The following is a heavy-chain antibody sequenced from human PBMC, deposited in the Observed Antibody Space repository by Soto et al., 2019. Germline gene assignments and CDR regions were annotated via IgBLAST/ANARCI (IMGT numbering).Heavy chain of an antibody. D-gene: IGHD6-13*01. CDR1: GYIFTSYW. V-gene: IGHV5-51*01. CDR3: ARQRGSDRYSSILGYYCYYCYMVV. J-gene: IGHJ6*03. CDR2: IYPGDSDT. Sequence: PGESLKISSKGSGYIFTSYWIGGVRQMPGKGLEWMGIIYPGDSDTRYSPSFQGQVTISADKSISTAYLQWSSLKASDTAMYYCARQRGSDRYSSILGYYCYYCYMVVWGKGTSVT.